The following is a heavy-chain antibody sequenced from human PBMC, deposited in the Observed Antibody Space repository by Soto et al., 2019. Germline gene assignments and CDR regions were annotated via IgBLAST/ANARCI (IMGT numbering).Heavy chain of an antibody. CDR3: ARASSSRNIVVVVAATRSLIDY. V-gene: IGHV1-3*01. J-gene: IGHJ4*02. Sequence: ASVKVSCKASGYTFTSYAMHWVRQAPGQRLEWMGWINAGNGNTKYSQKFQGRVTITRDTSASTAYTELSSLRSEDTAVYYCARASSSRNIVVVVAATRSLIDYWGQGTLVTVSS. CDR2: INAGNGNT. D-gene: IGHD2-15*01. CDR1: GYTFTSYA.